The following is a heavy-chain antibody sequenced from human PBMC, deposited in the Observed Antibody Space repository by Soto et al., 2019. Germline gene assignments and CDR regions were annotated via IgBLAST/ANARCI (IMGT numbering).Heavy chain of an antibody. CDR2: IYYTGSS. D-gene: IGHD6-6*01. Sequence: QVQLQESGPGLVKPSQTLSLTCTVSGGSISSDGYYWSWIRLHPGKGLEWIGYIYYTGSSFYNPSLKSRVTISVDTSENQFSLKLSSVTAADEAVYYCARQYIASRWFDHWVQGTLVTVSS. CDR1: GGSISSDGYY. CDR3: ARQYIASRWFDH. J-gene: IGHJ5*02. V-gene: IGHV4-31*03.